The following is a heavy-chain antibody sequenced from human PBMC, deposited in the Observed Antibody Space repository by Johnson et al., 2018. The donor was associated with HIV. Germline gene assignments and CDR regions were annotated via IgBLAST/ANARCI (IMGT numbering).Heavy chain of an antibody. J-gene: IGHJ3*02. CDR1: GFTFSSYW. CDR2: IKQDGSEK. D-gene: IGHD2-2*01. CDR3: ARSLPAAYYAFDI. V-gene: IGHV3-7*05. Sequence: VQLVESGGGLVQPGGSLRLSCAASGFTFSSYWMSWVRQAPGKGLEWVANIKQDGSEKYYVDSVKGRFTISRDNAKNSLYLQMNSLRAEDTAVYYCARSLPAAYYAFDIWGQGTMVTVSS.